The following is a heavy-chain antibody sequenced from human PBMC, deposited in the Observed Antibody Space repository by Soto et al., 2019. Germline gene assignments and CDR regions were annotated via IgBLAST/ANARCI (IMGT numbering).Heavy chain of an antibody. CDR1: VFTFISYA. V-gene: IGHV3-23*01. D-gene: IGHD5-12*01. CDR3: ANSRSASVAPNNY. J-gene: IGHJ4*02. CDR2: ISGSEMST. Sequence: PGVSLRLSCAASVFTFISYAMSWVRQAPGNGLEWVSSISGSEMSTYYADSVKGRFTISRDNSKNTLHVQMNSLRAEDTALYYCANSRSASVAPNNYWGQGTLVTVSS.